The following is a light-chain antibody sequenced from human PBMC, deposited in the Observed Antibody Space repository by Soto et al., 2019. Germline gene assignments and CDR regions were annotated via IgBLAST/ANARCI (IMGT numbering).Light chain of an antibody. CDR2: GNG. CDR1: SSNIGAGYD. V-gene: IGLV1-40*01. Sequence: QSVLTQPPSVSGAPGQRVTTSCTGSSSNIGAGYDVHWYQQLPGTAPKLLIYGNGNRPSGVPDRFSGSKSGTSGSLAITGLQAEDEADYYCQSYDSSLSGSVFGGGTKLTVL. J-gene: IGLJ2*01. CDR3: QSYDSSLSGSV.